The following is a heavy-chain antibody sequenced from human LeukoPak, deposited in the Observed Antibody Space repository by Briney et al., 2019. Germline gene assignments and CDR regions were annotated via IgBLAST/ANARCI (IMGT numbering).Heavy chain of an antibody. CDR2: ISGDGGST. Sequence: GGSLRLSCAAPGFTFVDYALHWVRQAPGKGLEWVSLISGDGGSTYYADSVKGRFTISRDNSKNSLYLQMNSLRTEDTALYYCAKDIFPASGRPRDYWGQGTLVTVSS. CDR1: GFTFVDYA. CDR3: AKDIFPASGRPRDY. D-gene: IGHD2-21*01. J-gene: IGHJ4*02. V-gene: IGHV3-43*02.